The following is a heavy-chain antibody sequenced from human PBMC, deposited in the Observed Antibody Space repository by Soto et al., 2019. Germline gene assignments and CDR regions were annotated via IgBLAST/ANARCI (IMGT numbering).Heavy chain of an antibody. CDR1: GFTFSSYS. V-gene: IGHV3-21*01. J-gene: IGHJ5*02. CDR3: ARESYCSGGSCSTFNRFDP. CDR2: ISSSSSYI. Sequence: EVQLVESGGGLVKPGGSLRLSCAASGFTFSSYSLNWVRQAPGKGLEGVSSISSSSSYIYYEDSVKGRFTISRDNAKNSLYLQMNSLRAEDTAVYYCARESYCSGGSCSTFNRFDPWGQGTLVTVSS. D-gene: IGHD2-15*01.